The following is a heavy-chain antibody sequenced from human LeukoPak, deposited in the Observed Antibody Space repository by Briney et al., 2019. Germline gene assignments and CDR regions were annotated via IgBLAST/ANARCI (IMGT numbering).Heavy chain of an antibody. J-gene: IGHJ6*02. Sequence: ASVKVSCKASGYTFTGYYMHWVRQAPGQGLEWMGWINPNSGGTNYAQKFQGRVTMTRDTSISTAYMELSRLRSDDTAVYYCARGWTTSITGTTYYYYYGMDVWGQGTTVTVSS. V-gene: IGHV1-2*02. D-gene: IGHD1-7*01. CDR3: ARGWTTSITGTTYYYYYGMDV. CDR2: INPNSGGT. CDR1: GYTFTGYY.